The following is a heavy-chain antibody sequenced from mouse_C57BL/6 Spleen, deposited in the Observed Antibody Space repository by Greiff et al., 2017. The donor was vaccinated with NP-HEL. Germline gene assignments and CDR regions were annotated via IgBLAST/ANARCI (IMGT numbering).Heavy chain of an antibody. J-gene: IGHJ3*01. CDR3: TRVQLGPWFAY. D-gene: IGHD4-1*02. CDR2: IDPEDGDT. V-gene: IGHV14-1*01. Sequence: EVKLVESGAELVRPGASVKLSCTASGFNIKDYYMHWVKQRPEQGLEWIGRIDPEDGDTEYAPKFQGKATMTADTSSNTAYLQLSSLTSEDTAVYYCTRVQLGPWFAYWGQGTLVTVSA. CDR1: GFNIKDYY.